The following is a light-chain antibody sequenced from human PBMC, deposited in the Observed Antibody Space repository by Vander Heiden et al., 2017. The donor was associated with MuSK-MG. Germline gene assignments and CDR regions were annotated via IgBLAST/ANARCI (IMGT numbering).Light chain of an antibody. CDR3: QQSYSTPPYT. CDR1: QTISSY. J-gene: IGKJ2*01. V-gene: IGKV1-39*01. CDR2: AAS. Sequence: DIQMTQSPSSLSASVGDRVTITCRASQTISSYLNWYQQKPGKAPKLLIYAASSLQRGVPSRFSGSGSGTDFTLTISSLQPEDFATYYCQQSYSTPPYTFGQGTKLXIK.